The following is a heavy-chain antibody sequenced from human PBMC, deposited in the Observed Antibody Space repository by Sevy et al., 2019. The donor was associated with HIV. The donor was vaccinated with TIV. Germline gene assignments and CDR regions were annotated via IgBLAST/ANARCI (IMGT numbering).Heavy chain of an antibody. CDR3: ARERSGTYWDY. Sequence: ASVKVSCKASGCTLTSHAVHWVRQAPGQRLEWMGWINTGNGNTKYSQRFQGRVTFTRDTSANTAYMELSSLMSEDTAVYYCARERSGTYWDYWGQGTLVTVSS. J-gene: IGHJ4*02. CDR2: INTGNGNT. D-gene: IGHD1-26*01. V-gene: IGHV1-3*04. CDR1: GCTLTSHA.